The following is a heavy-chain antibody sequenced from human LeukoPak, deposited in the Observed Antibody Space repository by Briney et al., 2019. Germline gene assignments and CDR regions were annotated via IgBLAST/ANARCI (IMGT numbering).Heavy chain of an antibody. CDR2: IKSKTDGGTT. D-gene: IGHD4-17*01. Sequence: WGSLRLSCAASGFTFSNPWMSWVRQAPGKGLEWVGRIKSKTDGGTTEYAAAVQGRFTISRDDSKNTLYLQMNSLETEDTGVYYCTAYGDYEWLSDHWGQGTLVTVSS. V-gene: IGHV3-15*01. J-gene: IGHJ4*02. CDR1: GFTFSNPW. CDR3: TAYGDYEWLSDH.